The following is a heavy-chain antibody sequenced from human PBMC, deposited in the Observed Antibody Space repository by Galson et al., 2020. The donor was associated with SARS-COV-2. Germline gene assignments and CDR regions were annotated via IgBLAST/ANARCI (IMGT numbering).Heavy chain of an antibody. CDR1: GGSVSSHY. CDR2: IYTSEST. CDR3: ARSLRPNPFIVGPVDNYFDP. V-gene: IGHV4-4*07. J-gene: IGHJ5*02. D-gene: IGHD1-26*01. Sequence: SETLSLTCNVSGGSVSSHYWSWIRQPAGKGLEWIGHIYTSESTKYNPSLKSRVTMSLDTSKNQVSLKLTSVTAADTALYYCARSLRPNPFIVGPVDNYFDPWGQGILVTVS.